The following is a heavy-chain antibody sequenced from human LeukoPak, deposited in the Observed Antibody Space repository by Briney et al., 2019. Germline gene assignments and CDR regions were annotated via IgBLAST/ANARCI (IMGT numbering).Heavy chain of an antibody. D-gene: IGHD3-22*01. CDR2: ISGSGGST. Sequence: GGSLRLSCAASGFTFSSYAMSWVRQAPGKGLEWVSAISGSGGSTYSADSVKGRFTISRDNSKDTLYLQMNSLRAEDTAVYYCAIKGLLQPNGNAFDIWGQGTMVTVSS. CDR1: GFTFSSYA. V-gene: IGHV3-23*01. J-gene: IGHJ3*02. CDR3: AIKGLLQPNGNAFDI.